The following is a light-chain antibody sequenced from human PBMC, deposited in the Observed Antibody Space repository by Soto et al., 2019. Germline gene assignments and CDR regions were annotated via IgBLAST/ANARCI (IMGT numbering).Light chain of an antibody. CDR2: GAS. Sequence: EIVMTQSPATLSVSPGERATLSCRASQSVGSKLAWYQQKPGQAPRILIYGASTRGTGVPARFSGSGSGTEFTLTISSLQSEDFAVYYCQQHTNWPPFTFGPGTKVDIK. CDR1: QSVGSK. CDR3: QQHTNWPPFT. V-gene: IGKV3-15*01. J-gene: IGKJ3*01.